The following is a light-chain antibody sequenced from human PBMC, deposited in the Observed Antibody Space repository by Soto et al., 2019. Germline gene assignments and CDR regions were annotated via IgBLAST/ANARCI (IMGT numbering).Light chain of an antibody. CDR3: QQYSSSPKT. CDR1: QSVSSNY. V-gene: IGKV3-20*01. Sequence: EIVLTQSPGTLSLSPGERDTLSCRASQSVSSNYLAWYQQRPGQAPRLLIYGASSRATGIPDRFTGSGSGTDFTLTISRLEPEDFAVYYCQQYSSSPKTFGQGTKVDIK. J-gene: IGKJ1*01. CDR2: GAS.